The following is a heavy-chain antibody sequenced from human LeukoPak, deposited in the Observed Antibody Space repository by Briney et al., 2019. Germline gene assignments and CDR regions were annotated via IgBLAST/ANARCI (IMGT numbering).Heavy chain of an antibody. Sequence: GGSLRLSCAASGFVFSNSWMGWVRLAPGKGLEWVDNIKEDGSETYYVDSVKGRFTISRDNAKNSLDLQMNSLRDEDTAVYYCARRKEVQTTFDYWGQGTLVTISS. CDR3: ARRKEVQTTFDY. J-gene: IGHJ4*02. CDR1: GFVFSNSW. CDR2: IKEDGSET. V-gene: IGHV3-7*01. D-gene: IGHD4/OR15-4a*01.